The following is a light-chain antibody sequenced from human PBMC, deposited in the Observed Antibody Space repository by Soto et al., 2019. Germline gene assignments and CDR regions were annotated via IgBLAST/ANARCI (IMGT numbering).Light chain of an antibody. J-gene: IGKJ2*01. CDR3: QQYGSSPPYT. Sequence: EIVLTQSPGILSLSPGERATLSCRASQSVSSSYLAWYQQKPGQAPRLLIYGASNRATGIPDRFSASGSKGNFNLTISRLEPEDFAVFYCQQYGSSPPYTFGQGTKLEIK. CDR2: GAS. V-gene: IGKV3-20*01. CDR1: QSVSSSY.